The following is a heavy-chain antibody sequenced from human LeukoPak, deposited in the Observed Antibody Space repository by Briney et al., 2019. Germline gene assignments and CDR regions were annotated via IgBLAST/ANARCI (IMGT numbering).Heavy chain of an antibody. CDR1: GFTFSSYS. CDR2: ISSSNSYI. V-gene: IGHV3-21*01. J-gene: IGHJ3*02. D-gene: IGHD1-26*01. CDR3: ARDGRGAFDI. Sequence: GGSLRLSCAASGFTFSSYSMNWVRQAPGKGLEWVSSISSSNSYIYYADSVKGRFTISRDNAKNSLYLQMNSLRAEDTAVYYCARDGRGAFDIWGQGTMVTVSS.